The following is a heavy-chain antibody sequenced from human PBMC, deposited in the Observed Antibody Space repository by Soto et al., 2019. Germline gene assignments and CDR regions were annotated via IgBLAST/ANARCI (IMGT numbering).Heavy chain of an antibody. J-gene: IGHJ4*02. CDR3: ARGGSTASYSGYELDY. CDR2: IIPIFGTA. CDR1: GATFSSYA. Sequence: QVQLVQSGAEVKKPGSSVKVSCKASGATFSSYAISWVRQAPGQGLEWMGGIIPIFGTANYAQKFQGRVTITADKSTSTAYMELSSLRSEDTAVYYCARGGSTASYSGYELDYWGQGTLVTVSS. D-gene: IGHD5-12*01. V-gene: IGHV1-69*06.